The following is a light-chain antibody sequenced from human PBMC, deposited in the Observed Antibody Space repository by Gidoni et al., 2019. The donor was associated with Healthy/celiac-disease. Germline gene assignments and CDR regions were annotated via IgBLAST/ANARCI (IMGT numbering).Light chain of an antibody. V-gene: IGKV1-5*03. J-gene: IGKJ1*01. CDR2: KAS. CDR3: QQYNSYEWT. Sequence: DIQMTQSPSTLSASVGDRVTITCRASQSISSWLAWYQQKPGKAPKPLIYKASSLERGVPSRFSGSGSGTEFTLTISSLQPDDFATYYCQQYNSYEWTFGQGTKVEIK. CDR1: QSISSW.